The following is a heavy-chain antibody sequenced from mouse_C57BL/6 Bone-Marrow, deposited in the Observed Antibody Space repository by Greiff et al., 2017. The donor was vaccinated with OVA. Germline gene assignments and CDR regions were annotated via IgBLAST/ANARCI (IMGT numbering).Heavy chain of an antibody. CDR1: GFSFNTYA. CDR3: VRRVYYSNYYAMDY. J-gene: IGHJ4*01. CDR2: IRSKSNNYAT. V-gene: IGHV10-1*01. Sequence: EVHLVESGGGLVQPKGSLKLSCAASGFSFNTYAMNWVRQAPGKGLEWVARIRSKSNNYATYYADSVKDRFTISRDDSESMLYLQMNNLKTEDTAMYYCVRRVYYSNYYAMDYWGQGTSVTVSS. D-gene: IGHD2-5*01.